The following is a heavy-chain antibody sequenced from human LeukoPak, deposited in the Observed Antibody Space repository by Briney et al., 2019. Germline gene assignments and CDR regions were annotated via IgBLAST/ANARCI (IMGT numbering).Heavy chain of an antibody. J-gene: IGHJ4*02. Sequence: GGSLRLSCVASGFTFSSYAMNWVRQTPGKGLAWVSGIVGGGGITYYADSVKGRFTISRDNSKKTLYLQMNSLRAEDTAVYYCAKDGWNDIPDYWGQGTLVTVSS. CDR1: GFTFSSYA. V-gene: IGHV3-23*01. CDR2: IVGGGGIT. CDR3: AKDGWNDIPDY. D-gene: IGHD1-1*01.